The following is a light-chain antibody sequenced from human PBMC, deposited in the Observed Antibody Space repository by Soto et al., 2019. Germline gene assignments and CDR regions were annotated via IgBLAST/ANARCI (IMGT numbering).Light chain of an antibody. J-gene: IGLJ1*01. CDR3: SSYAGSNNFVI. CDR2: DVS. Sequence: QSALTQPPSASGSPGQSVTISCTGTSSDVGGYNYVSWYQQHPGKAPKLMIYDVSKRPSGVPDRFSGSKSGNTASLTVSGLLAEDEADYYCSSYAGSNNFVIFGTGTKVTVL. V-gene: IGLV2-8*01. CDR1: SSDVGGYNY.